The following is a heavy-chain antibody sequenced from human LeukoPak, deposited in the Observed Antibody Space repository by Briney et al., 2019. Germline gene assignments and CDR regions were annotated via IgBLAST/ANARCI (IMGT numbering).Heavy chain of an antibody. V-gene: IGHV4-38-2*01. Sequence: PSETLSLTCDVYGGSFRGYYWGWIRQPPGKGLEWIGSIYHSGSTYYNPSLKSRVTISVDTSKNQFSLKLSSVTAADTAVYYCARGYCSSTSCYGGGFDPWGQGTLVTVSS. CDR3: ARGYCSSTSCYGGGFDP. D-gene: IGHD2-2*01. CDR2: IYHSGST. J-gene: IGHJ5*02. CDR1: GGSFRGYY.